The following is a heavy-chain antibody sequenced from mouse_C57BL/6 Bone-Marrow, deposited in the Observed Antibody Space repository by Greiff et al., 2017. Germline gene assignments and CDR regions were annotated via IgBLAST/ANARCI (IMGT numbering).Heavy chain of an antibody. Sequence: EVNLVESGGGLVQPGRSLRLSCATSGFTFSDFYMEWVRQAPGKGLEWIAASRNKANDYTTEYSASVKGRFIVSRDTSQSILYLQMNALRAEDTAMYYGARDGGEYDGDAMDYGGQGTSVTVSS. D-gene: IGHD1-2*01. J-gene: IGHJ4*01. CDR3: ARDGGEYDGDAMDY. V-gene: IGHV7-1*01. CDR1: GFTFSDFY. CDR2: SRNKANDYTT.